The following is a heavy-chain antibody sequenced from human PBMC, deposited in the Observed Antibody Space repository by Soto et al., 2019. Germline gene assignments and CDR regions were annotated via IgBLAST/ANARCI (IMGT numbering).Heavy chain of an antibody. CDR1: GFTFSSYA. V-gene: IGHV3-23*01. J-gene: IGHJ3*02. Sequence: PGGSLRLSCAASGFTFSSYAMIYVRRSRGKGPEWVSAISGSGGSTYYADSVKGRFTISRDNSKNTLYLQMNSLRAEDTAVYYCAKDLYDRLGMAFDIWGQGTMVTVSS. CDR3: AKDLYDRLGMAFDI. CDR2: ISGSGGST. D-gene: IGHD3-22*01.